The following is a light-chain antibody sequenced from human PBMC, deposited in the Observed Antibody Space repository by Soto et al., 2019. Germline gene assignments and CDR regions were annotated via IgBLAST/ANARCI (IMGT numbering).Light chain of an antibody. Sequence: DIQMTQSPSSLSASVGDRVTITCRASQSISSHLTWYQQKPGKAPNLLIYAAFSLHSGVPSRFSGSGSGTDFTLTISSLQPGDFASYYCQQSYNTPYTFGQGTKLEI. CDR2: AAF. V-gene: IGKV1-39*01. J-gene: IGKJ2*01. CDR1: QSISSH. CDR3: QQSYNTPYT.